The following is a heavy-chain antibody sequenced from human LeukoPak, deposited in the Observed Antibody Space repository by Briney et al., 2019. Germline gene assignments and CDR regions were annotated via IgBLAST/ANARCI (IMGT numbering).Heavy chain of an antibody. J-gene: IGHJ6*02. CDR3: ARDGGTMVWEVYYYGMDV. CDR2: IYYSGST. CDR1: GGSISSYY. Sequence: PSETLSLTCTVSGGSISSYYWSWIRQPPGKGLEWIGYIYYSGSTNYNPSLKSRVTISVDTSKNQFSLKLSSVTAADTAVYYCARDGGTMVWEVYYYGMDVWGQGTTVTASS. D-gene: IGHD3-10*01. V-gene: IGHV4-59*01.